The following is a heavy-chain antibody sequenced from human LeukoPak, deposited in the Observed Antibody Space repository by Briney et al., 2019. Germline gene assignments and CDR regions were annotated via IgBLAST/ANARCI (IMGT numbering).Heavy chain of an antibody. D-gene: IGHD6-13*01. Sequence: PGGSLSLSCAASGFTFSSYAMSWVRQAPGKGLEWVGFIRGKAYGGTTEYAASVKGRFTISRDDSKSIAYLQMNSLKTEDTAVYYCTRVYSSSWYHFLLQAFDIRGQGTMVTVSS. CDR1: GFTFSSYA. V-gene: IGHV3-49*04. CDR3: TRVYSSSWYHFLLQAFDI. CDR2: IRGKAYGGTT. J-gene: IGHJ3*02.